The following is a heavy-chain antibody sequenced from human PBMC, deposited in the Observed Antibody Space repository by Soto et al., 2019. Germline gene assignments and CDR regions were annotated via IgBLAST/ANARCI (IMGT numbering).Heavy chain of an antibody. V-gene: IGHV1-18*01. CDR3: ARDQTNSYYDSSGYYYGGFDY. Sequence: ASVKVPCKASGYTFTSYGIIWARQAPGQGLEWMGWISAYNGNTNYAQKLQGRVTMTTDTSTSTAYMELRSLRSDDTAVYYCARDQTNSYYDSSGYYYGGFDYWGQGTLVTVSS. D-gene: IGHD3-22*01. CDR2: ISAYNGNT. J-gene: IGHJ4*02. CDR1: GYTFTSYG.